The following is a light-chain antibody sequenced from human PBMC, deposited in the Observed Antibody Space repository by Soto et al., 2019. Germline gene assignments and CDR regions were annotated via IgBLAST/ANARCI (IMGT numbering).Light chain of an antibody. CDR2: AAS. CDR3: QQSYKIRT. CDR1: QSISSY. V-gene: IGKV1-39*01. Sequence: DLQMTQSPSSLSASVGDRVTITCRASQSISSYLNWYQQKPGKAPKLLIYAASSLQSGVPSRFSGSGSGTDFTLTISSLQPEDFATYYCQQSYKIRTFGQGTKVEIK. J-gene: IGKJ1*01.